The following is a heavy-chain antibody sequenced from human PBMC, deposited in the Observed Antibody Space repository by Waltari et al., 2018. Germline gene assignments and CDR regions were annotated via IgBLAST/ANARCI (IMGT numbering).Heavy chain of an antibody. J-gene: IGHJ6*03. CDR2: IYYSGST. CDR3: ARVLVVRSYYYYYMDV. V-gene: IGHV4-59*01. CDR1: GGSISSYY. D-gene: IGHD2-15*01. Sequence: QVQLQESGPGLVKPSETLSLTCTVSGGSISSYYWSWIRQPPGKGLEWIGYIYYSGSTNYNPSLKSRVTISVDTSKNQFSLKLSSVTAADTAVYYCARVLVVRSYYYYYMDVWGKGTTVTVSS.